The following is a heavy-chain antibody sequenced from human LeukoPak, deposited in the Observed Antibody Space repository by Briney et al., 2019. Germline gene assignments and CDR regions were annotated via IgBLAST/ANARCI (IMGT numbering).Heavy chain of an antibody. CDR2: IYHSGST. J-gene: IGHJ4*02. V-gene: IGHV4-30-2*01. D-gene: IGHD5-18*01. CDR3: ARIRGSAMDG. CDR1: GDSISSGGYY. Sequence: PSETLSLTWTVSGDSISSGGYYWSWIRQPPGKGLEWIGYIYHSGSTYYNPSLKSRVTISVDRSKNQFSLKLSSVTAADTAVYYCARIRGSAMDGWGQGTLVTVSS.